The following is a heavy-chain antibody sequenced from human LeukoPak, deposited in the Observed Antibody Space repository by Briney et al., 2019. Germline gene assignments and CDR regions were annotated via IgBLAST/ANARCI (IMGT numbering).Heavy chain of an antibody. V-gene: IGHV3-7*01. Sequence: SGGSLRLFCVASGFPFRNYWMTWVSQDPGKGLEWVANIDQDEKEKYYVDSVKGRFTISRDNAEKSLYLEMNSLGVEDTARYYYERGLYGSGRCSRLALWGPGTLVTVSS. CDR3: ERGLYGSGRCSRLAL. CDR1: GFPFRNYW. CDR2: IDQDEKEK. J-gene: IGHJ4*02. D-gene: IGHD3-10*01.